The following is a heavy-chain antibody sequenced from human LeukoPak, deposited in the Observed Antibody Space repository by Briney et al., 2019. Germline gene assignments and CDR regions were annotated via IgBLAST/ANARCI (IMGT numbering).Heavy chain of an antibody. Sequence: GGSLRLSCTASGFIFSTYWMSWVRQAPGKGLEWVANIKQDGSEKYYVDSLKGRFTISRDNAENSLFLQMNRLRVEDTAVYYCTRDFGRSSYYFDFWGQGTLVTVSS. CDR2: IKQDGSEK. V-gene: IGHV3-7*01. CDR1: GFIFSTYW. J-gene: IGHJ4*02. D-gene: IGHD3-3*01. CDR3: TRDFGRSSYYFDF.